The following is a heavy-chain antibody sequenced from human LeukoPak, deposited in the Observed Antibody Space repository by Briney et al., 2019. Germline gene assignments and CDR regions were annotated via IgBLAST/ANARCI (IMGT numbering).Heavy chain of an antibody. D-gene: IGHD1-26*01. V-gene: IGHV1-2*02. CDR1: GYTFTCYY. CDR3: ARDERVGAKH. Sequence: ASVKVSCKASGYTFTCYYMHWVRQAPGQGLEWMGCINPNSGGTNYAQKFQGRVTMTRDTSISTASMELNRLRSDDTAVYYCARDERVGAKHWGQGTLVTVSS. CDR2: INPNSGGT. J-gene: IGHJ1*01.